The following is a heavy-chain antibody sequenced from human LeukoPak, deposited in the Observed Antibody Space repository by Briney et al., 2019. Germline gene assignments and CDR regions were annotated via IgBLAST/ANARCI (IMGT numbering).Heavy chain of an antibody. J-gene: IGHJ6*03. V-gene: IGHV4-59*01. D-gene: IGHD1-14*01. CDR2: IYYSGST. CDR3: ARASEDYYYYMDV. Sequence: SETLSLTCTVSGGSISSYFWSWIRQPPGKGLQWIGYIYYSGSTIYNPSLKSRVTIAVDTSKNQFSLKLSSVTAADTAVYYCARASEDYYYYMDVWGKGTTVTISS. CDR1: GGSISSYF.